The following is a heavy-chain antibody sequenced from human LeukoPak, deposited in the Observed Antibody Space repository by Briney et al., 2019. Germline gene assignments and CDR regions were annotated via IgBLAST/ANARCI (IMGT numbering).Heavy chain of an antibody. CDR1: GFTFDDYA. V-gene: IGHV3-9*01. CDR2: ISWNSGGI. Sequence: GGSLRLSCAASGFTFDDYAMHWVRQAPGKGLEWVSGISWNSGGIGYADSVKGRFTISRDNAKNSLYLQMNSLRDEDTALYYCAKAMAVIGKSGDNWFDPWGQGTLVTVSS. D-gene: IGHD6-19*01. J-gene: IGHJ5*02. CDR3: AKAMAVIGKSGDNWFDP.